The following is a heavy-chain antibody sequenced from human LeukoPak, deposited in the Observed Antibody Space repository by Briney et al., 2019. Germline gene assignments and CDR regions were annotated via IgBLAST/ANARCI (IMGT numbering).Heavy chain of an antibody. CDR1: GYSFTSYW. D-gene: IGHD3-3*01. Sequence: GESLKISCKGSGYSFTSYWIGWVRQMPGKGLEWMGIIYPGDSDTRYSPSFQGQVTISADKSISTAYLQWSSLKASDTAMYYCARADYDFWSGYFYYFDYWGQGTLVTVSS. V-gene: IGHV5-51*01. CDR2: IYPGDSDT. CDR3: ARADYDFWSGYFYYFDY. J-gene: IGHJ4*02.